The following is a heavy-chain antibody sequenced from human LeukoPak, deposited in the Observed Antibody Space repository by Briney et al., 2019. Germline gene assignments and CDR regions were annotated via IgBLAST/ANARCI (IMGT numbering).Heavy chain of an antibody. J-gene: IGHJ5*02. CDR3: ARVLRSLGSIGWFVP. CDR1: EGSITNYD. V-gene: IGHV4-4*07. D-gene: IGHD3-3*01. Sequence: SETLSLTCTVSEGSITNYDWTWIRQPAGKGLEWIWRIYPSGSTNYNPSLKSRVTMSVDTSKNQFSLNLKSVTAADTAVYYCARVLRSLGSIGWFVPWGQRTLVTVSS. CDR2: IYPSGST.